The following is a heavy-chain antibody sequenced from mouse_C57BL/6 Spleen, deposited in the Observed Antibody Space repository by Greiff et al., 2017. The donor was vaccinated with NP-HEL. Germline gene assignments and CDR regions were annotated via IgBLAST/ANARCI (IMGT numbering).Heavy chain of an antibody. CDR3: TRGDYTAWFAY. Sequence: SGAELVRPGASVKLSCTASGFNIKDDYMHWVKQRPEQGLEWIGWIDPENGDTEYASKFQGKATITADTSSNTAYLQLSSLTSEDTAVYYCTRGDYTAWFAYWGQGTLVTVSA. V-gene: IGHV14-4*01. CDR2: IDPENGDT. D-gene: IGHD2-4*01. CDR1: GFNIKDDY. J-gene: IGHJ3*01.